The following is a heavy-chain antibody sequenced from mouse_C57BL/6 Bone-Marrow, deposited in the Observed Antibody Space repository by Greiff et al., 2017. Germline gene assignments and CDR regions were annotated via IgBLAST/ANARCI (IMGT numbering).Heavy chain of an antibody. V-gene: IGHV7-3*01. CDR2: IRNKANGYTT. Sequence: DVMLVESGGGLVQPGGSLSLSCAASGFTFTDYYMSWVRQTPGKALEWLGFIRNKANGYTTEYSASVKGRFTISRNTSQSILYLQIHALRAEDMATYCCTRDPADYCSSYVYWYFDFWGTGTTLTVSS. D-gene: IGHD1-1*01. CDR3: TRDPADYCSSYVYWYFDF. J-gene: IGHJ1*03. CDR1: GFTFTDYY.